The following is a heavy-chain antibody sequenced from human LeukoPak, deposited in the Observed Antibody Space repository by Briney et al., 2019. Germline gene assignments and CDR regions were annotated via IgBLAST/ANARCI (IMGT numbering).Heavy chain of an antibody. Sequence: ASVKVSCKASGYTFTGYYMHRVRQAPGQGLEWMGWINPNSGDTKCAQKFQGRVTMTRDTSIGTAYMELSRLTSDDTAVYYCARSQIPDFWGQGTLVTVSS. CDR1: GYTFTGYY. CDR3: ARSQIPDF. V-gene: IGHV1-2*02. CDR2: INPNSGDT. D-gene: IGHD2-21*01. J-gene: IGHJ4*02.